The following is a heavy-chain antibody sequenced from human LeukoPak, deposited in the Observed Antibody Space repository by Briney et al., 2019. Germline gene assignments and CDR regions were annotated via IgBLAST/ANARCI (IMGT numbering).Heavy chain of an antibody. CDR3: ARVHRYYYYYYMDV. V-gene: IGHV1-18*01. Sequence: ASVKVSCKASGYTFTSYGISWVRQAPGQGLEWMVWISAYNGNTNYAQKLEGRVTMTTDTSTSTVYMELRSLRSDDTAVYYCARVHRYYYYYYMDVWGKGTTVTVSS. CDR2: ISAYNGNT. J-gene: IGHJ6*03. CDR1: GYTFTSYG.